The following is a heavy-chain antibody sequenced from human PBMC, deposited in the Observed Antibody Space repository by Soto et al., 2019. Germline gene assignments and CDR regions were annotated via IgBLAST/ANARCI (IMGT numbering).Heavy chain of an antibody. Sequence: SETLSLTCTVSGGSISSSSYYWGWIRQPPGKGLEWIGSIFYSGSTYYNPSLKSRVTISVDTSKNQFSLKLSSVTAADTAVYYCARDLWGYCGTDCYPLDVWGQGTTVTVSS. D-gene: IGHD2-21*02. CDR1: GGSISSSSYY. CDR3: ARDLWGYCGTDCYPLDV. V-gene: IGHV4-39*02. J-gene: IGHJ6*02. CDR2: IFYSGST.